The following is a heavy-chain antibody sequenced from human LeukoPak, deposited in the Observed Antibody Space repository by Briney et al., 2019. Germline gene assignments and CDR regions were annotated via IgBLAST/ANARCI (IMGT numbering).Heavy chain of an antibody. D-gene: IGHD3-9*01. Sequence: PETLSLTCTVSGGSISSYYWSWIRQPPGKGLEWIGYIYYSGSTNYNPSLKSRVTISVDTSKNQFSLKLSSVTAADTAVYYCATRSAGYFDEDYWGQGTLVTVSS. CDR3: ATRSAGYFDEDY. J-gene: IGHJ4*02. CDR2: IYYSGST. CDR1: GGSISSYY. V-gene: IGHV4-59*08.